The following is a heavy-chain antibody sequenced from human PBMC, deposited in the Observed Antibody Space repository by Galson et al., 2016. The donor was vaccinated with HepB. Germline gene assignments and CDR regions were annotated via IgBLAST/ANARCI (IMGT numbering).Heavy chain of an antibody. J-gene: IGHJ4*02. D-gene: IGHD4-17*01. CDR1: GFTVSNNY. CDR2: IYSGGKT. Sequence: SLRLSCAASGFTVSNNYMRWLRQAPGKGLEWVSLIYSGGKTYYADSVKGRFTISRDNSKNTLYLQMNSLRAEDTAVYYCAKEGRQYGDYDFDHWGQGTLVTVSS. V-gene: IGHV3-66*01. CDR3: AKEGRQYGDYDFDH.